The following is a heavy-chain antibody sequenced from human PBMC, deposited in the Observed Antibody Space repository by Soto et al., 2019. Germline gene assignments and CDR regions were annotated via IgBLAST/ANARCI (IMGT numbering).Heavy chain of an antibody. CDR2: IYIRGTT. V-gene: IGHV4-30-4*01. J-gene: IGHJ5*01. D-gene: IGHD3-16*02. CDR1: GVSINSADYA. CDR3: IREPVCRGDRCFGFDS. Sequence: HVQLQESGPGLVKPSQTLSLTCNVSGVSINSADYAWSWIRQPPGKGLEWLGYIYIRGTTHYNPSLQGRINISRDTSTNHLSLSLRSVTAADTAVYYCIREPVCRGDRCFGFDSWAQGGLVIVSS.